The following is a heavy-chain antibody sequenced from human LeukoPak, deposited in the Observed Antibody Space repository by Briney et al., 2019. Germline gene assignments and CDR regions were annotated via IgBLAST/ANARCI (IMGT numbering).Heavy chain of an antibody. V-gene: IGHV4-34*01. Sequence: SETLSLTCAVYDESLNGYYWSWIRQPPGKGLEWIGEMNDSGRTTYNPSLESRATISAERSKNQFSLKLTSVTAADTAVCYCASGSWSRRFAPWGQGTLVTVSS. CDR2: MNDSGRT. CDR3: ASGSWSRRFAP. D-gene: IGHD1-14*01. J-gene: IGHJ5*02. CDR1: DESLNGYY.